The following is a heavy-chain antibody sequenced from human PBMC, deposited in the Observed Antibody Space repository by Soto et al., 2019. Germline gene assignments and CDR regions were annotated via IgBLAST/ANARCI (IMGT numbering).Heavy chain of an antibody. Sequence: GESLKISCAASGFTFSSYSMNWVRQAPGKGLEWVSYISSSSSTIYYADSVKGRFTISRDNAKNSLYLQMNSLRDEDTAVYYCAGTDYYDSSGYPYYYYGMDVWGQGTTVTVSS. V-gene: IGHV3-48*02. CDR1: GFTFSSYS. CDR2: ISSSSSTI. D-gene: IGHD3-22*01. CDR3: AGTDYYDSSGYPYYYYGMDV. J-gene: IGHJ6*02.